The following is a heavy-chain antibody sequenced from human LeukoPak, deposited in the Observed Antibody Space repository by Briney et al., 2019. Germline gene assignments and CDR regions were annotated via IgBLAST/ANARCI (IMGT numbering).Heavy chain of an antibody. CDR1: GGSISSYY. J-gene: IGHJ4*02. D-gene: IGHD1-26*01. CDR3: ARDGGGGAAGY. Sequence: SETLSLTCTVSGGSISSYYWSWIRQPPGKGLEWIGYIYYSGSTNYNPSLKNRVTISVDTSKKQSSLKLSSVTAADTAVYHCARDGGGGAAGYWGQGTLVTVSS. CDR2: IYYSGST. V-gene: IGHV4-59*01.